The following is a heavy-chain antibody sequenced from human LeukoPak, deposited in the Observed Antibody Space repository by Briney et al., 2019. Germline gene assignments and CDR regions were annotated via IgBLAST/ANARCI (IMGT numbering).Heavy chain of an antibody. CDR3: AKLRDFYDSTGYSRFPY. V-gene: IGHV3-23*01. CDR2: ISGSAGST. D-gene: IGHD3-22*01. Sequence: PGGSLRLSCAASGFTFSGYAMGWVRQPPGKGLEWVSAISGSAGSTYYADSVKGRFTISRDNSKNSLYLQMNSLRAEDTAVYYCAKLRDFYDSTGYSRFPYWGQGTLVTVSS. CDR1: GFTFSGYA. J-gene: IGHJ4*02.